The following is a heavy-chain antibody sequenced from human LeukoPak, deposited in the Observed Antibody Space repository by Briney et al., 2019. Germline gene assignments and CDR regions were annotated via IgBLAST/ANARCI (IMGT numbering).Heavy chain of an antibody. CDR3: ARSDVLRFLEWFPHPFGS. J-gene: IGHJ5*01. Sequence: ASVKVSCKASGYTFTSYGISWVRQAPGQGLEWMGWISAYNGNTNYAQKLQGRVTMTTDTSTSTAYMELRSLRSDDTAVYYCARSDVLRFLEWFPHPFGSWGQGTLVTVSS. D-gene: IGHD3-3*01. CDR1: GYTFTSYG. CDR2: ISAYNGNT. V-gene: IGHV1-18*01.